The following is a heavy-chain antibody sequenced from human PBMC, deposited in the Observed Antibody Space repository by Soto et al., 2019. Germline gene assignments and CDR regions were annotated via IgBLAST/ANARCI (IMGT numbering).Heavy chain of an antibody. CDR3: ARVHSSSYHYFDY. V-gene: IGHV3-64*01. J-gene: IGHJ4*02. D-gene: IGHD6-13*01. Sequence: PGGSLRLSCAASGFSFSNYGMHWVRQAPGKGLECVSVISANGDTTYYANSVKDRFTISRDNSKNTLYLQVSSLRAEDTAVYYCARVHSSSYHYFDYWGQGTLVTVSS. CDR2: ISANGDTT. CDR1: GFSFSNYG.